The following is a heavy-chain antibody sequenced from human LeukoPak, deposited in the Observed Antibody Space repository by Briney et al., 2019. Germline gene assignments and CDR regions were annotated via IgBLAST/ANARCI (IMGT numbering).Heavy chain of an antibody. D-gene: IGHD3-3*01. CDR2: IYYSGST. J-gene: IGHJ3*02. Sequence: PSETPSLTCTVSGGSTSSSSYYWGWIRQPPGKGLEWIGSIYYSGSTYYNPSLKSRVTISVDTSKNQFSLKLSSVTAADTAVYYCASPEIFGVVTSRGTDAFDIWGQGTMVTVSS. CDR1: GGSTSSSSYY. CDR3: ASPEIFGVVTSRGTDAFDI. V-gene: IGHV4-39*01.